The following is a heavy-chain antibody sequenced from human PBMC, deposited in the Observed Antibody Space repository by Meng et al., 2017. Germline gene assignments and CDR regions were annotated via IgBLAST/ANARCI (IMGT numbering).Heavy chain of an antibody. CDR3: AREFRGRKTTVVTPVDY. CDR1: GYTFTGYY. J-gene: IGHJ4*02. D-gene: IGHD4-23*01. CDR2: INPNSGGT. V-gene: IGHV1-2*06. Sequence: ASVKVSCKASGYTFTGYYMHWVRQAPGQGLEWMGRINPNSGGTNYAQKFQGRVTMTRDTSISTAYMELSRLRSDDTAVYYCAREFRGRKTTVVTPVDYWGQGTLVTVSS.